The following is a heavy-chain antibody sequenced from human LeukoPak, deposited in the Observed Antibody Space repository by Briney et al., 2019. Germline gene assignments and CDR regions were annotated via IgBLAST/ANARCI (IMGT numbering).Heavy chain of an antibody. Sequence: PSETLSLTCTVSGGSISSYYWSWIRQPPGKGLEWIGYIYYSGSTNYNPSLKSRVTISVDTSKNQFSLKLSSVTAADTAVYYCARTPLYDYGDYGGVTGGYYFDYWGQGTLVTVSS. D-gene: IGHD4-17*01. CDR2: IYYSGST. V-gene: IGHV4-59*01. CDR3: ARTPLYDYGDYGGVTGGYYFDY. CDR1: GGSISSYY. J-gene: IGHJ4*02.